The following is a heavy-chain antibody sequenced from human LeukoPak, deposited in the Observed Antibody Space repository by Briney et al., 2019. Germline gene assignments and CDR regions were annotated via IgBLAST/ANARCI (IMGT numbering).Heavy chain of an antibody. CDR2: ISGSGGST. Sequence: GGSLRLSCAASGFTFSSYAMSWVRQAPGKGLEWVSAISGSGGSTYHADSVKGRFTISRDNSKNTLYLQMNSLRAEDTAVYYCAKDPTIIAVAGTSDYWGQGTLVTVSS. CDR1: GFTFSSYA. J-gene: IGHJ4*02. V-gene: IGHV3-23*01. D-gene: IGHD6-19*01. CDR3: AKDPTIIAVAGTSDY.